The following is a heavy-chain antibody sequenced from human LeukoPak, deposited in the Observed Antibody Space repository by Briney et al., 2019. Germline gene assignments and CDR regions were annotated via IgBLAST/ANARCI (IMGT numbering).Heavy chain of an antibody. Sequence: PSETLSLTCTVSGGSISTYYWSWIRQPPGKGLEWIGHVYYSGSTSYNPSLKSRVTISVDTSKNQFSLKVTSVTAADTAVYYCARDWGVTGRPGYMDVWGKGTTVTVSS. V-gene: IGHV4-59*01. J-gene: IGHJ6*03. CDR1: GGSISTYY. D-gene: IGHD6-6*01. CDR3: ARDWGVTGRPGYMDV. CDR2: VYYSGST.